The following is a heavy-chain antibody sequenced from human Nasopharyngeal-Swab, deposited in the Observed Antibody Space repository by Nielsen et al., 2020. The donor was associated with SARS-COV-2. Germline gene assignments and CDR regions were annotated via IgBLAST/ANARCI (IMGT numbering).Heavy chain of an antibody. V-gene: IGHV4-31*03. CDR2: IYYSGST. CDR1: GGSISSGGYY. Sequence: SETLSLTCTVSGGSISSGGYYWSWIRQHPGKGLEWIGYIYYSGSTYYNPSLKSRVTISVDTSKNQFSLKLSSVTAADTAVYYCARLNGIAAAGTGWFDPWGQGTLVTVSS. J-gene: IGHJ5*02. CDR3: ARLNGIAAAGTGWFDP. D-gene: IGHD6-13*01.